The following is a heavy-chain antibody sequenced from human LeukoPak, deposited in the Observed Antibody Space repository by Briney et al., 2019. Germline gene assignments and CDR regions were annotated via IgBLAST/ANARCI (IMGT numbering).Heavy chain of an antibody. CDR3: ARDRDGGADY. J-gene: IGHJ4*02. D-gene: IGHD2-21*01. V-gene: IGHV3-7*01. Sequence: GRSLRLSCAASGFTSNANWMSWARQAPGKGLEWVANINQDGSHKYSIDSVKGRFTISRDNAQNSLYLQMNSLRAEDTAVYYCARDRDGGADYWGQGTLVTVSS. CDR1: GFTSNANW. CDR2: INQDGSHK.